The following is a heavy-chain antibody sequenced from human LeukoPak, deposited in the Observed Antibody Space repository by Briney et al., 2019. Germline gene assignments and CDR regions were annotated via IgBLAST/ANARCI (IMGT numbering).Heavy chain of an antibody. D-gene: IGHD6-19*01. CDR3: AADRSGWFYFDY. CDR1: GFTFTSSA. Sequence: TSVKVSCKASGFTFTSSAVQWVRQARGQRLEWIGWIVVGSGNTNYAQKFQERVTITRGMSTSTAYMELSSLRSEDTAVYYCAADRSGWFYFDYWGQGTLVTVSS. CDR2: IVVGSGNT. V-gene: IGHV1-58*01. J-gene: IGHJ4*02.